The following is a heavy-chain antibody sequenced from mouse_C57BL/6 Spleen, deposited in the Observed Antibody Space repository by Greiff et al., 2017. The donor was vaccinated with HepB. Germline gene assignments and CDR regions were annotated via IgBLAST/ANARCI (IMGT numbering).Heavy chain of an antibody. V-gene: IGHV1-52*01. D-gene: IGHD2-1*01. J-gene: IGHJ4*01. CDR3: ARRGGNYEGDYYAMDY. Sequence: VQLQQPGAELVRPGSSVKLSCKASGYTFTSYWMHWVKQRPIQGLEWIGNIDPSDSETHYNQKFKDKATLTVDKSSSTAYMQLSSLTSEDSAVYYCARRGGNYEGDYYAMDYWGQGTSVTVSS. CDR2: IDPSDSET. CDR1: GYTFTSYW.